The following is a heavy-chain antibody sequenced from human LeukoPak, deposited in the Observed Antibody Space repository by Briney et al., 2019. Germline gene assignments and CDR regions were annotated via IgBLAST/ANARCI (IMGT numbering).Heavy chain of an antibody. D-gene: IGHD2-2*01. V-gene: IGHV4-34*01. CDR3: ARGGGIVVVPAAISYGFDY. J-gene: IGHJ4*02. Sequence: SETLSLTCAVYGGSFSGYYWSWIRQPPGKGPEWIGEINHSGSTNYNPSLKSRVTISVDTSKNQFSLKLSSVTAADTAVYYCARGGGIVVVPAAISYGFDYWGQGTLVTVSS. CDR2: INHSGST. CDR1: GGSFSGYY.